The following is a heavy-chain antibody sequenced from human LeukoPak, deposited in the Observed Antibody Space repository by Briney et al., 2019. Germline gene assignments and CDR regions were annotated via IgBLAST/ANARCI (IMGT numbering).Heavy chain of an antibody. Sequence: SETLSLTCTVSGGSISTYYWSWIRQPPGKGLEWIGYVYYSGTTNYKYKSSLKSRVTISVDTSKNQFSLRLTSVTVADTAVYYCAREHKDYDGSGYYYGYWGRGTLVTVSS. CDR1: GGSISTYY. V-gene: IGHV4-59*12. CDR3: AREHKDYDGSGYYYGY. J-gene: IGHJ4*02. CDR2: VYYSGTT. D-gene: IGHD3-22*01.